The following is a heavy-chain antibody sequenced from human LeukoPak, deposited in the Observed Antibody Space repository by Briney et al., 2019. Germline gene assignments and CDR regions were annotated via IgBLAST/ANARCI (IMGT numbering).Heavy chain of an antibody. J-gene: IGHJ4*02. D-gene: IGHD2-21*02. Sequence: ASVKVSCKASGYTFTSYYMHWVRQAPGQGLEWMGIINPSGGSTTYAQKFQGRVTMTRDTSRSTVYMELSSLRSEDTAVYYCARENGGYSFDYWGQGTLVTVSS. CDR1: GYTFTSYY. CDR2: INPSGGST. V-gene: IGHV1-46*01. CDR3: ARENGGYSFDY.